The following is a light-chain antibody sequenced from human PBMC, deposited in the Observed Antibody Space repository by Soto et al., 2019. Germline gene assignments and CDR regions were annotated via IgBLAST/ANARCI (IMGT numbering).Light chain of an antibody. J-gene: IGKJ1*01. CDR2: GTS. Sequence: ETVLTQSPGTLSLSPGERATLSCRASQSVNGNYLAWYQQKPGQAPRLLIYGTSSRATGIPDRFSGSGSGTDFTLTISRLEPEDFAVYYCQQCGSLPGTFGQGTNVDI. V-gene: IGKV3-20*01. CDR3: QQCGSLPGT. CDR1: QSVNGNY.